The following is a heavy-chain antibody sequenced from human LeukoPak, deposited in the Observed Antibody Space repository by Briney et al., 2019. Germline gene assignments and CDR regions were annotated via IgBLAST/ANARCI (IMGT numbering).Heavy chain of an antibody. CDR2: ISAYNGNT. CDR3: ARDGLGYDYVWGSYRHDFDY. Sequence: AASVTVSCKASGYTFTSYGISWVRQAPGQGLEWMGWISAYNGNTNYAQKLQGRVTMTTDTSTSTAYMELRSLRSDDTAVYYCARDGLGYDYVWGSYRHDFDYWGQGTLVTVSS. D-gene: IGHD3-16*02. V-gene: IGHV1-18*01. J-gene: IGHJ4*02. CDR1: GYTFTSYG.